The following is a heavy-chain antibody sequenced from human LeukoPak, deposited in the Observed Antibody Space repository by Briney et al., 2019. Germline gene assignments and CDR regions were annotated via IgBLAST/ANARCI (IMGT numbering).Heavy chain of an antibody. J-gene: IGHJ3*02. CDR3: ARMKWLTGAFDI. V-gene: IGHV4-39*07. CDR2: IYYSGST. CDR1: GGSISSSSYY. Sequence: PSETLSLTCTVSGGSISSSSYYWGWIRQPPGKGLEWIGSIYYSGSTYYNPSLKSRVTISVDTSKNQFSLKLSSVTAADTAVYYCARMKWLTGAFDIWGQGTMVTVSS. D-gene: IGHD5-12*01.